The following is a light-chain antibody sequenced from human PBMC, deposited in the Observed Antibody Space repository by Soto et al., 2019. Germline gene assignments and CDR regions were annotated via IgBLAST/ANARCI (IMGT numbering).Light chain of an antibody. J-gene: IGLJ1*01. V-gene: IGLV1-44*01. CDR3: APWNDSLNAL. CDR1: SSNIGDNP. Sequence: SVLTQPPSASGTPGQRITISCSGSSSNIGDNPVNWYQQLPGAAPKLLISINDPRPSEVPVRFSGSKSGTSASLAISGLQPEDEADYYCAPWNDSLNALFGTGTKVTV. CDR2: IND.